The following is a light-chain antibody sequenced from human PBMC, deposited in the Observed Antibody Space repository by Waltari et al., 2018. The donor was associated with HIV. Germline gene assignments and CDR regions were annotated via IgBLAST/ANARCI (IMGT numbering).Light chain of an antibody. J-gene: IGLJ3*02. CDR2: DNT. Sequence: QSVLTQPPSMSAAPGQRVTISCSGSASHFGRDFVSWYPHVPGTAPKLLIYDNTKRPSGISDRFSGSKSGTSATLAITGLQTGDEAVYYCGTWDNRLSVGVFGGGTRLTVL. CDR1: ASHFGRDF. CDR3: GTWDNRLSVGV. V-gene: IGLV1-51*01.